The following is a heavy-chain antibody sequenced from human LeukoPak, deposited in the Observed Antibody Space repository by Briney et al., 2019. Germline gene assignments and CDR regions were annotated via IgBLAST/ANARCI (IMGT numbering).Heavy chain of an antibody. J-gene: IGHJ4*02. D-gene: IGHD6-13*01. CDR3: ARYSGKLLYFDY. CDR2: VDPNTGGT. Sequence: ASVKVSCKASGYTFTDSDIHWLRQAPGQGLEWMGWVDPNTGGTNYAQKFQGWVTMTRDTSISTVYMELRLRSDDTATYYCARYSGKLLYFDYWGQGTLVTVSS. V-gene: IGHV1-2*04. CDR1: GYTFTDSD.